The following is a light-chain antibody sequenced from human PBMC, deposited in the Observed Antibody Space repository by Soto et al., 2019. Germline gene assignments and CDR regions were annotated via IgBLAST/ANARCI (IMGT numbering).Light chain of an antibody. CDR2: VAS. J-gene: IGKJ4*01. V-gene: IGKV3-15*01. Sequence: RVITQSPATVSVSPGAGATLSLCASEGIGITLSWYQQKPGQTPRLLIYVASTRATGVPARFSGSAAGTEFTLTITSLQSEDFAVYYCQHCANWPLTFGGGTRVESK. CDR1: EGIGIT. CDR3: QHCANWPLT.